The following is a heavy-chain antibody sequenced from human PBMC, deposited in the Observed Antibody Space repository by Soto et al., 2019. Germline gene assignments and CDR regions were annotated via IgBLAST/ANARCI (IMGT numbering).Heavy chain of an antibody. CDR1: GFTVSSNY. CDR3: ARNYDSTAGGAFDI. D-gene: IGHD3-22*01. Sequence: EVQLVESGGGLIQPGGSLRLSCAASGFTVSSNYMSWVRQAPGKGLEWVSVIYSGGSTYYADSVKGRFTISRDNSKNTLYLQMNSRRTEDTAVYYCARNYDSTAGGAFDIWGKGTMVSVSS. V-gene: IGHV3-53*01. CDR2: IYSGGST. J-gene: IGHJ3*02.